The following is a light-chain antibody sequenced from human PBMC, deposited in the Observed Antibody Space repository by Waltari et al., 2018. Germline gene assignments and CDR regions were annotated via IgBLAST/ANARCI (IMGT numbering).Light chain of an antibody. V-gene: IGLV2-14*03. CDR3: TSYTSSTTTPYV. CDR2: DVT. Sequence: SALTQPASVSGSPGQSITISCPGTFRDVGRYDYVSWYQQHPAKAPKLLIHDVTDRPSGVADRFSGSKSGNTASLTISGLQADDEADYYCTSYTSSTTTPYVFGTGTQVTV. J-gene: IGLJ1*01. CDR1: FRDVGRYDY.